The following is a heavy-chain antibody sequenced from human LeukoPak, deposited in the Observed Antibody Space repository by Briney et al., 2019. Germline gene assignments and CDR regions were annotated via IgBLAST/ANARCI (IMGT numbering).Heavy chain of an antibody. D-gene: IGHD3-10*01. CDR3: ARTYYYGSGTVIDY. CDR1: GYSISSGYY. V-gene: IGHV4-61*01. J-gene: IGHJ4*02. CDR2: IYYSGST. Sequence: SETLSLTCAVSGYSISSGYYWGWIRQPPGKGLEWIGYIYYSGSTNYNPSLKSRVTISVDTSKNQFSLKLSSVTAADTAVYYCARTYYYGSGTVIDYWGQGTLVTVSS.